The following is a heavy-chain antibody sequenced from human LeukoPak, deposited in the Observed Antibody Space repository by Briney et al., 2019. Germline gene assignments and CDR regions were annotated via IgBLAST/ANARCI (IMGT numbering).Heavy chain of an antibody. CDR3: ARVSIAAADPHLINWFDP. V-gene: IGHV1-8*03. CDR1: GYTFTSYD. Sequence: GGSLRLSCAASGYTFTSYDINWVRQATGQGLEWMGWMNPNSGNTGYAQKFQGRVTITRNTSISTAYMELSSLRSEDTAVYYCARVSIAAADPHLINWFDPWGQGTLVTVSS. J-gene: IGHJ5*02. D-gene: IGHD6-13*01. CDR2: MNPNSGNT.